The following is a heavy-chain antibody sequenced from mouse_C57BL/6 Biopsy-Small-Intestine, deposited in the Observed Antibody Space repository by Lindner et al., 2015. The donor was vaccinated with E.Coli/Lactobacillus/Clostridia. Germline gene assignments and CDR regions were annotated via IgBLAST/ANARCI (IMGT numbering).Heavy chain of an antibody. J-gene: IGHJ4*01. V-gene: IGHV1-42*01. Sequence: VQLQESGPELVKPGASVKISCKASGYSFTDYYMHWAKQSPEKSLEWIGETNPRTGGTTYNQKFKAKATLTVDKSSSTAYMQLKSLTSEDSAVYYCARTSNYGGYAMDYWGQGTSVTVSS. CDR2: TNPRTGGT. D-gene: IGHD2-5*01. CDR3: ARTSNYGGYAMDY. CDR1: GYSFTDYY.